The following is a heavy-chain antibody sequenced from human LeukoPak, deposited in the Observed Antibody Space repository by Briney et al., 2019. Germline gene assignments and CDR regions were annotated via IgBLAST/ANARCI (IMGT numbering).Heavy chain of an antibody. D-gene: IGHD6-19*01. CDR2: IIPIFGTA. CDR1: GGTFSSYA. Sequence: GASVKVSYKASGGTFSSYAISWVRQAPGQGLEWMGGIIPIFGTANYAQKFQGRVTITADESTSTAYMELSSLRSEDTAVYYCTRGVPVAGTQKYLQRWGRGTLVTVSS. V-gene: IGHV1-69*13. CDR3: TRGVPVAGTQKYLQR. J-gene: IGHJ1*01.